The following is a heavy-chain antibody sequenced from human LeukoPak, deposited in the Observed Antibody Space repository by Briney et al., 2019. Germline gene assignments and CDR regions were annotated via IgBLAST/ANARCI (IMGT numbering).Heavy chain of an antibody. V-gene: IGHV3-30*18. Sequence: PGGSLRLSCAASGFTFSSYAMSWVRQAPGKGLEWVAVISYDGSNKYYADSVKGRFTISRDNSKNTLYLQMNSLRAEDTAVYYCAKDLYYRSRQWLVGYYYYYMDVWGKGTTVTVSS. D-gene: IGHD6-19*01. CDR2: ISYDGSNK. J-gene: IGHJ6*03. CDR1: GFTFSSYA. CDR3: AKDLYYRSRQWLVGYYYYYMDV.